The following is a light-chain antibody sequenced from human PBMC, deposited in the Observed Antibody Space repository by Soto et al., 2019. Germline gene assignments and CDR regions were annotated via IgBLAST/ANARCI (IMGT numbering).Light chain of an antibody. CDR2: DAS. CDR3: QQRSNWPLTWT. J-gene: IGKJ1*01. CDR1: QSVSSY. Sequence: EIVLTQSPATLSLSPGERATLSCRASQSVSSYLAWYQQKPGQAPRLLIYDASNRATGIPARFSGSGSGTAFTLTISRLEPEDFAVYYCQQRSNWPLTWTFGQGTKLEIK. V-gene: IGKV3-11*01.